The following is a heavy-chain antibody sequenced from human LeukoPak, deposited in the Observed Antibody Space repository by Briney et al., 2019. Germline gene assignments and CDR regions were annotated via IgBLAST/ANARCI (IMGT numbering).Heavy chain of an antibody. J-gene: IGHJ5*02. D-gene: IGHD2-15*01. V-gene: IGHV1-8*03. CDR1: GYTFTGYY. Sequence: ASVKVSCKASGYTFTGYYMHWVRQATGQGLEWMGWMNPNSGNTGYAQKFQGRVTITRNTSISTAYMELSSLRSEDTAVYYCARESPKGLGPWGQGTLVTVSS. CDR2: MNPNSGNT. CDR3: ARESPKGLGP.